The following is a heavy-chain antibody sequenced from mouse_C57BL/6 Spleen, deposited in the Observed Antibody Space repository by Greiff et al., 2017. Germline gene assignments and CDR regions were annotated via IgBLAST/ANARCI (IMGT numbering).Heavy chain of an antibody. CDR2: IDPETGGT. Sequence: VQLQQSGAELVRPGASVTLSCKASGYTFTDYEMHWVKQTPVHGLEWIGAIDPETGGTAYNQKFKGKAILTADKSSSTAYMQLRSLTSEDSAVKYCTRDDDDPFVFAYWGQGTLVTVSA. J-gene: IGHJ3*01. D-gene: IGHD2-4*01. V-gene: IGHV1-15*01. CDR3: TRDDDDPFVFAY. CDR1: GYTFTDYE.